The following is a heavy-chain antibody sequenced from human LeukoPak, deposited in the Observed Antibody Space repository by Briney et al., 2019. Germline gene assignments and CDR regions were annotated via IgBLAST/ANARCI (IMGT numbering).Heavy chain of an antibody. CDR1: GASVSSGSYY. V-gene: IGHV4-61*01. Sequence: SSETLSLTCTVSGASVSSGSYYWSWIRQPPGKGLEWIGYIYYSGSTNYNPSLKSRVTVSVDTSKNQFSLKLSSVTAADTAIYYCARAHSSGRIIDYWGQGTLVTVSS. D-gene: IGHD3-22*01. CDR2: IYYSGST. CDR3: ARAHSSGRIIDY. J-gene: IGHJ4*02.